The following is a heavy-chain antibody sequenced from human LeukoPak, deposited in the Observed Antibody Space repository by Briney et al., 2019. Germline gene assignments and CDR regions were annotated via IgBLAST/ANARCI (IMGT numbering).Heavy chain of an antibody. CDR3: ARDPAGGYGHFDL. Sequence: GGSLRLSCAASGFTFSSYSMNWVRQAPGKGLEWVSSISSSSSYIYYADSVKGRFTISRDNAKNSLYLQMNSLRAEDTAVYYCARDPAGGYGHFDLWGRGTLVTVSS. J-gene: IGHJ2*01. CDR1: GFTFSSYS. D-gene: IGHD1-1*01. CDR2: ISSSSSYI. V-gene: IGHV3-21*01.